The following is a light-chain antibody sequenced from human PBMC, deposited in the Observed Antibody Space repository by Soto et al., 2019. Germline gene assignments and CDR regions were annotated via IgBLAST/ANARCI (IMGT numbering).Light chain of an antibody. Sequence: DIVLTQSPDTLSLSPGDSATLSCRASQSINNYLAWYQQKPGQAPRLLIYDGYNRATGIPARFSGSGSGTDFTPTISSLEPEDFAVYYCQQRSDWPPITCGQGTRLEIK. CDR1: QSINNY. J-gene: IGKJ5*01. V-gene: IGKV3-11*01. CDR3: QQRSDWPPIT. CDR2: DGY.